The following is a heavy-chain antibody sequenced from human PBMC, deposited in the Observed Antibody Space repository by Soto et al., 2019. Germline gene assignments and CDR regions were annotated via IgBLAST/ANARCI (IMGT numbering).Heavy chain of an antibody. Sequence: GASVKVSCEASGYSFTSYARQWVRQAPGQRLEWMGWINAGNGNTKYSQKFQGRVTITRDTSASTAYMELSSLRSEDTAVYYCARGAAAAVPSQNSTWFDPWGQGTLVTVSS. D-gene: IGHD6-13*01. CDR1: GYSFTSYA. V-gene: IGHV1-3*01. CDR3: ARGAAAAVPSQNSTWFDP. J-gene: IGHJ5*02. CDR2: INAGNGNT.